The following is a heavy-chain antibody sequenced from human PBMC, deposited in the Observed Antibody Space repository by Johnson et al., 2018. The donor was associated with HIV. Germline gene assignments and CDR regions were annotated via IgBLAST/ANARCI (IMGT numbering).Heavy chain of an antibody. J-gene: IGHJ3*02. CDR1: GFTFDDYA. CDR3: AKARSSGKVAFDI. V-gene: IGHV3-9*01. CDR2: ISWNSGSI. Sequence: LVESGGGLVQPGRSLRLSCAASGFTFDDYAMHWVRQAPGKGLEWVSGISWNSGSIGYADSVKGRFTISRDNAKNSLYLQMNSLSAEDTAVYYCAKARSSGKVAFDIWGQGTLVTVSS. D-gene: IGHD6-19*01.